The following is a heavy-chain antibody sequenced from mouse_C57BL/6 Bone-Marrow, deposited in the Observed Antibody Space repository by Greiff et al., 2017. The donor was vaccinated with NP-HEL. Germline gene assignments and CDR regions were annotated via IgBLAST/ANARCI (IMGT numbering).Heavy chain of an antibody. CDR3: ARIVCDYAPGY. D-gene: IGHD2-4*01. V-gene: IGHV1-55*01. CDR1: GYTFTSFW. CDR2: IYPGSGST. Sequence: VQLQQPGAELVKPGASVKMSCKASGYTFTSFWITWVKQRPGQGLEWIGDIYPGSGSTNYNEKFKSKATLTVDTSSSTAYMQLSSLTSEDSAVYYCARIVCDYAPGYWGQGTTLTVSS. J-gene: IGHJ2*01.